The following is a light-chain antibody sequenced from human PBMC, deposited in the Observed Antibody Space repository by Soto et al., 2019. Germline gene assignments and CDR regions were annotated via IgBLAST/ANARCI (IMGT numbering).Light chain of an antibody. V-gene: IGKV1-5*01. Sequence: DIQMTQSPSTLSASVGDRVTITCRGSQSISSWLAWYQQKPGKAPKLLIYDASSLESAVPSRFSGSGSGTEFTLTISSLQPDDFATYYCQQYNSYWTLGQGTKVDIK. J-gene: IGKJ1*01. CDR1: QSISSW. CDR3: QQYNSYWT. CDR2: DAS.